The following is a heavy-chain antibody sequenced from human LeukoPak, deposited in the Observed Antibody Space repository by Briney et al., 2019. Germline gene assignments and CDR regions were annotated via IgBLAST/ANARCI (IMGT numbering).Heavy chain of an antibody. CDR1: GFTFSSYW. J-gene: IGHJ4*02. V-gene: IGHV3-7*01. CDR3: AKDPCGSIAARRWEVY. D-gene: IGHD6-6*01. CDR2: IKQDGSEK. Sequence: GGSLRLSCAASGFTFSSYWMSRVRQAPGKGLEWVANIKQDGSEKYYVDSVKGRFTISRDNAKNSLYLQMNSLRAEDTAVYYCAKDPCGSIAARRWEVYWGQGTLVTVSS.